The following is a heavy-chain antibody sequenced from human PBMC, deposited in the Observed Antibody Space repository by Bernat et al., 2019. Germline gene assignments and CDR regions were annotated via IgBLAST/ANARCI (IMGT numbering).Heavy chain of an antibody. CDR1: GGTFNSYA. CDR2: IILIFGTA. V-gene: IGHV1-69*01. J-gene: IGHJ6*03. CDR3: ARGRYYDFWSGPRKIYYYYYMDV. Sequence: QVQLVQSGAEVKKPGSSVKVSCKASGGTFNSYAISWVRQAPGQGLEWMGGIILIFGTANYAQKFQGRVTITADESTSTAYMELSSMRSEDTAVYYCARGRYYDFWSGPRKIYYYYYMDVWGKGTTVTVSS. D-gene: IGHD3-3*01.